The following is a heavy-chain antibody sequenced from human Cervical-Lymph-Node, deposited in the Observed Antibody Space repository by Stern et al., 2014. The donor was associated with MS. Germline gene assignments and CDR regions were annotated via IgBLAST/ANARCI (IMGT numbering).Heavy chain of an antibody. CDR2: MSNDGSKK. CDR1: GFNFSTYG. CDR3: AKICSSTTSNGVDY. J-gene: IGHJ4*02. Sequence: VQLLESGGGVVQPGRSLRLSCAASGFNFSTYGMHWVRQAPGKGVEWVAIMSNDGSKKYYAASGKGRFTISRDNPKNTFSLQMNTLRPEDTAVYYCAKICSSTTSNGVDYWGQGTLVIVSS. D-gene: IGHD2-2*01. V-gene: IGHV3-30*18.